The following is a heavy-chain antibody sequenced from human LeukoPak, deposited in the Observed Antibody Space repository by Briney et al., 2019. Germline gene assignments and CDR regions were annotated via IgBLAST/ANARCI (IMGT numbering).Heavy chain of an antibody. CDR1: GGSISSYY. V-gene: IGHV4-59*01. J-gene: IGHJ4*02. Sequence: PSETLSLTCTVSGGSISSYYWSWIRQPPGKGLEWIGYIYYSGSTNYNPSLKSRVAISVDTSKNQFSLKLSSVTAADTAVYYCARVGVKYSSSWYFDYWGQGTLVTVSS. D-gene: IGHD6-13*01. CDR2: IYYSGST. CDR3: ARVGVKYSSSWYFDY.